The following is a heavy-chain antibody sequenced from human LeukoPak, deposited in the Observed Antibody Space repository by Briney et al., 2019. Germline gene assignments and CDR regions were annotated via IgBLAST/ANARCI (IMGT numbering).Heavy chain of an antibody. CDR1: GFIFSNYA. CDR2: ISHDGGNK. CDR3: AGHFGAWHYFDY. J-gene: IGHJ4*02. Sequence: GRSLRLSCAASGFIFSNYAIHWVRQAPGKGLEWVAVISHDGGNKNYANSVKGRFTISRDNSKNTLYLQMNSLRGEDTAVYYCAGHFGAWHYFDYWGQGTLVTVSS. D-gene: IGHD3-3*01. V-gene: IGHV3-30*04.